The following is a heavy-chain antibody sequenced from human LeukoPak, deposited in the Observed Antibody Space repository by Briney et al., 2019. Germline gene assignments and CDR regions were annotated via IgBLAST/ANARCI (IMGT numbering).Heavy chain of an antibody. J-gene: IGHJ6*03. CDR1: GFTFSSYA. D-gene: IGHD3-3*01. CDR3: AKVGFTIFGVVIRDYYYMDA. V-gene: IGHV3-23*01. Sequence: GGSLRLSCAASGFTFSSYAMSWVRQAPGKGLEWVSAISGSGGSTYYADSVKGRFTISRDNSKNTLYLQMNSLRAEDTAVYYCAKVGFTIFGVVIRDYYYMDASCDGTTVTVSS. CDR2: ISGSGGST.